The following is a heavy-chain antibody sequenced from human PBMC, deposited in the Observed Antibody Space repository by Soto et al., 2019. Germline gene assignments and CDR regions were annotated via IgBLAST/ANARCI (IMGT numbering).Heavy chain of an antibody. D-gene: IGHD2-2*01. Sequence: GESLKISCKGSGYSFTSYWIGWVRQMPGKGLEWMGIIYPGDSDTRYSPSFQGQVTISADKSISTAYLQWSSLKASDTAMYYCARVGYCSSTSCYEAWFDPWGKGTLVTVSS. J-gene: IGHJ5*02. CDR3: ARVGYCSSTSCYEAWFDP. V-gene: IGHV5-51*01. CDR1: GYSFTSYW. CDR2: IYPGDSDT.